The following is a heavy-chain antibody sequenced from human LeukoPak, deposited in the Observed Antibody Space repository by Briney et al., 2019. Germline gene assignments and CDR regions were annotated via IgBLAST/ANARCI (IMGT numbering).Heavy chain of an antibody. CDR2: IYPADSDT. CDR3: ATLRDSGTYSSSFDY. J-gene: IGHJ4*02. D-gene: IGHD3-10*01. V-gene: IGHV5-51*01. CDR1: GYSFPSYW. Sequence: GESLMIFCKGSGYSFPSYWIGWVRQMPGKGLEWMGIIYPADSDTRYSPSFQGQVTISVDKSISTAYQQWSSLKASHTAMYYCATLRDSGTYSSSFDYSGQGTLVTVSS.